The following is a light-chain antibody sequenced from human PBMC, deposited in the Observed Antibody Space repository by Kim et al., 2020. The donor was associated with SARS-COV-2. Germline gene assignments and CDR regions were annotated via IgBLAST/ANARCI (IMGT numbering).Light chain of an antibody. CDR2: AAS. V-gene: IGKV1-27*01. J-gene: IGKJ4*01. CDR1: PGISNS. Sequence: SVGDRVPITCRASPGISNSLAWYQQKPGKVPKLLIYAASTLQSGVPSRFSGSGSGTDVTLTISSLQPEDVATYYCQKYNSAPALTFGGGTKVDIK. CDR3: QKYNSAPALT.